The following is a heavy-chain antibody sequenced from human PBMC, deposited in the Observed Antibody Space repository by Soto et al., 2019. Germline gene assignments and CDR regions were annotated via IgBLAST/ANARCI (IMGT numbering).Heavy chain of an antibody. Sequence: QVQLQESGPGLVEPSGTLSLTCAVSGGSISSGNWWSWIRQPPGKGLQWIGEVYQSGGTNYNPSLNSRDTISLDKSKNQFSLKLSSVTAADTAVYYCARNLGGRLYGMDVWGQGTTLTVPS. V-gene: IGHV4-4*02. CDR3: ARNLGGRLYGMDV. D-gene: IGHD1-26*01. J-gene: IGHJ6*02. CDR1: GGSISSGNW. CDR2: VYQSGGT.